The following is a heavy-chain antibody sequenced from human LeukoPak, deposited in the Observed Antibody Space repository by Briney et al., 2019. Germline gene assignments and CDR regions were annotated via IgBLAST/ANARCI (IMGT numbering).Heavy chain of an antibody. CDR3: ARRIWYHDILTAYNI. D-gene: IGHD3-9*01. J-gene: IGHJ4*02. Sequence: PSETLPLTCAVYGGSFSGYYWGWIRQPPGKGLEWIGEINHSGSTNYNPSLKSRVTISVDTSKNQFSLNLSSVTAADTAVYYCARRIWYHDILTAYNIWGQGTPVTVSS. CDR2: INHSGST. V-gene: IGHV4-34*01. CDR1: GGSFSGYY.